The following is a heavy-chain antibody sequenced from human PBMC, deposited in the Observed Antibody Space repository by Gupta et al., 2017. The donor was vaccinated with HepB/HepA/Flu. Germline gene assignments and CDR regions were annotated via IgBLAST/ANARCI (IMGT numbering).Heavy chain of an antibody. CDR2: ISAYNGNT. J-gene: IGHJ5*02. CDR3: ARSTTVTSRWFDP. D-gene: IGHD4-17*01. V-gene: IGHV1-18*01. Sequence: QVQLEQSGAEVKKPGASLKVSCKASGYNFTRYAISWLRQAPGQELEWMGWISAYNGNTNYAQKLQGRVTMTTDTSTSTAYMELRSLRSDDTAVYYCARSTTVTSRWFDPWGQGTLVTVSS. CDR1: GYNFTRYA.